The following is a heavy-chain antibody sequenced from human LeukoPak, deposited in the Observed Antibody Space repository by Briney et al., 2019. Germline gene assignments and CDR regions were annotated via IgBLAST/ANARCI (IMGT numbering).Heavy chain of an antibody. J-gene: IGHJ4*02. Sequence: SGTLSLTCAVSGGSISSSNWWSWVRQPPGKGLEWIGEIYHSGSTNYNPSLKSRVTISVDTSKNQFSLKLSSVTAADTAVYYCARGFYYDSSGYYLFDYWGQGTLVTVSS. CDR1: GGSISSSNW. V-gene: IGHV4-4*02. CDR3: ARGFYYDSSGYYLFDY. CDR2: IYHSGST. D-gene: IGHD3-22*01.